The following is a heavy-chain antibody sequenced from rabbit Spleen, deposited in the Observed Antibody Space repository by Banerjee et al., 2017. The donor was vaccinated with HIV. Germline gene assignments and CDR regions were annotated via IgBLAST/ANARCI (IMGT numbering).Heavy chain of an antibody. CDR2: INAATAKP. CDR1: GFSFSSSYW. V-gene: IGHV1S45*01. CDR3: ARAVVSTSDFWDL. J-gene: IGHJ4*01. Sequence: QQQLEESEGGLVKPGASLTLTCTASGFSFSSSYWICWVRQAPGKGLEWIACINAATAKPVYATWAKGRFTISKTSSTTVTLQMTSLTAADTATYFCARAVVSTSDFWDLWGPGTLVTVS. D-gene: IGHD1-1*01.